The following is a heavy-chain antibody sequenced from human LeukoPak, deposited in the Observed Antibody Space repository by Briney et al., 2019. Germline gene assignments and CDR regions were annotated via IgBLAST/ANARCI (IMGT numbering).Heavy chain of an antibody. CDR1: GGSISSGSYY. Sequence: PSETLSLTCTVSGGSISSGSYYWSWIRQPAGKGLEWIGRIYTRGSTNYNPSLKGRVAISVDTSKNQFSLKLSSVTAADTAVYYCARWKKYQLTYGYFDRWGGGTLVTVSS. CDR2: IYTRGST. CDR3: ARWKKYQLTYGYFDR. D-gene: IGHD2-2*01. J-gene: IGHJ2*01. V-gene: IGHV4-61*02.